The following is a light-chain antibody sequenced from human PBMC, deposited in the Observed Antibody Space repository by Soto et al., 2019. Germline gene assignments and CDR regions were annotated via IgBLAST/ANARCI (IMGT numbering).Light chain of an antibody. CDR3: QQASGSPFT. V-gene: IGKV1D-12*01. J-gene: IGKJ3*01. Sequence: DIQMTQSPSSVPASVGDRVTITCRASQGIGSWLAWYQQKSGKAPKLLISGASNLQSGVPSRFSGSGSGTDFTLTISSLQPEDFATYYCQQASGSPFTFEPGTKVDIK. CDR1: QGIGSW. CDR2: GAS.